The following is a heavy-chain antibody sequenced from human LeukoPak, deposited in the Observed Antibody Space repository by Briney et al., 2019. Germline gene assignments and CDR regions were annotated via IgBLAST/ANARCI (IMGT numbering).Heavy chain of an antibody. V-gene: IGHV4-39*01. Sequence: SETLSLTCTVSGGSISTSSYYWGWIRQPPGKGLDWIGTIYYTGSTSYNASLKSRVTISVDTSKNQFSLRLSSVAAADTAVYYCAKWGDVALDVWGQGTMVTVSS. CDR1: GGSISTSSYY. CDR2: IYYTGST. CDR3: AKWGDVALDV. J-gene: IGHJ3*01. D-gene: IGHD1-26*01.